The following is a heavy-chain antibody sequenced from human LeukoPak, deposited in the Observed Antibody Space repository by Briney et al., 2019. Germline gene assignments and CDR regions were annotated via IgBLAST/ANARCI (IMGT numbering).Heavy chain of an antibody. CDR1: GFTFSNYG. D-gene: IGHD6-13*01. Sequence: GGSLRLSCAASGFTFSNYGMHWVRQARGKGLEWVAVISYDGSNKYYADSVKGRFTISRDNSKNTLYLQMNSLRAEDTAVYYCAKDGASIAAAASYYGMDVWGQGTTVTVSS. J-gene: IGHJ6*02. CDR2: ISYDGSNK. V-gene: IGHV3-30*18. CDR3: AKDGASIAAAASYYGMDV.